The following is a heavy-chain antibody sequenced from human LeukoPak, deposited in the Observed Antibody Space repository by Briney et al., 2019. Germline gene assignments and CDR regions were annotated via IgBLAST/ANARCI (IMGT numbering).Heavy chain of an antibody. CDR2: IIPIFGTA. V-gene: IGHV1-69*01. CDR3: ARGRRITIFGVVHVAFDI. J-gene: IGHJ3*02. D-gene: IGHD3-3*01. CDR1: GGTFSSYA. Sequence: SVKVSCKASGGTFSSYAISWVRQAPGQGLEWMGGIIPIFGTANYAQKFQGRVTITADESTTTAYMELSSLRSEDTAVYYCARGRRITIFGVVHVAFDIWGQGTMVTVSS.